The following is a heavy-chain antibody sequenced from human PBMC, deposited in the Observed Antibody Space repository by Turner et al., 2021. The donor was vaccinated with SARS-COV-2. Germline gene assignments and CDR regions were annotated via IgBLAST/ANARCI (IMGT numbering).Heavy chain of an antibody. V-gene: IGHV4-39*01. D-gene: IGHD5-18*01. CDR1: GGSISSSTYY. J-gene: IGHJ6*02. Sequence: QLQPQESGPGLVKPSETLSLTCPVPGGSISSSTYYWGWFRQPPGKGLEWIGNFYYSGSTYDNPSLKSRVTISVDTSKNQFSLKLSSVTAADTAVYYCARLMDTAMDYYCMDVWGQGTTVTVSS. CDR2: FYYSGST. CDR3: ARLMDTAMDYYCMDV.